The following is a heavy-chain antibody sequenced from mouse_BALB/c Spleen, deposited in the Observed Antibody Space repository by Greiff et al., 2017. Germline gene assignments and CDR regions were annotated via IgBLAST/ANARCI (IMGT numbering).Heavy chain of an antibody. CDR1: GYTFTSYY. Sequence: QVQLQHSGPELVKPGASVRISCKASGYTFTSYYIHWVKQRPGQGLEWIGWIYPGNVNTKYNEKFKGKATLTADKSSSTAYMQLSSLTSEDSAVYFCARANWDYWGQGTTLTVSS. CDR3: ARANWDY. CDR2: IYPGNVNT. D-gene: IGHD4-1*01. V-gene: IGHV1S56*01. J-gene: IGHJ2*01.